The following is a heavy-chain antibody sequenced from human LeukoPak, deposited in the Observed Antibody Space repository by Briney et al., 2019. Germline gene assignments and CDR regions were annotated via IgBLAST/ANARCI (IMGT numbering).Heavy chain of an antibody. V-gene: IGHV1-8*01. CDR1: GYTFNSYD. CDR2: MNPNSGNT. CDR3: SRGLRRSTVDY. D-gene: IGHD2-2*01. J-gene: IGHJ4*02. Sequence: SSVKVSCKASGYTFNSYDIYWVRQATGQGLEWMGWMNPNSGNTAYAQKFQGRVTLTRNTSISTAYMELSSLRSEDTAVYYCSRGLRRSTVDYWGQGTLVTVSS.